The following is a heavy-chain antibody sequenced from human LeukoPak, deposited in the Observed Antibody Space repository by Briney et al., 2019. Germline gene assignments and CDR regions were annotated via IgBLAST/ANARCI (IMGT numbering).Heavy chain of an antibody. CDR1: GYTFTSYG. V-gene: IGHV1-18*01. Sequence: GASVKVSCKASGYTFTSYGISWVRQAPGQGLEWMGWISAYNGNTNYAQKLQGRVTMTTDTSTSTAYMELRSLRSDDTAVYYCARARRLAVADAFDIWGQGTMVTVSS. CDR2: ISAYNGNT. D-gene: IGHD6-19*01. J-gene: IGHJ3*02. CDR3: ARARRLAVADAFDI.